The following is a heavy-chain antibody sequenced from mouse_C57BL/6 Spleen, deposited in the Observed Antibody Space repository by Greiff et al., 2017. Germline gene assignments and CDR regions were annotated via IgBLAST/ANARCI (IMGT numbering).Heavy chain of an antibody. Sequence: QVQLQQPGAELVKPGASVKLSCKASGYTFTSYWMHWVKQRPGRGLEWIGRIDPNRGGTTYNEKFKSKATLTVDTPSSTAYMPLSSLSSEDSAVYEGERGRDGGFDYWGQGTTLTVSS. J-gene: IGHJ2*01. D-gene: IGHD2-3*01. CDR3: ERGRDGGFDY. CDR2: IDPNRGGT. V-gene: IGHV1-72*01. CDR1: GYTFTSYW.